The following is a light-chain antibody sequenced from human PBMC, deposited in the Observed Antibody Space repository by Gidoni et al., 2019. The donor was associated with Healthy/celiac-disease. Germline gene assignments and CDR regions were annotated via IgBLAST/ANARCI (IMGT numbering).Light chain of an antibody. Sequence: EIVLTQSPATLSLSPGERATLSCRASQSVRSYLAWYPQKPGQAPRLLIYDAANRATCIPARFSGSGSGTDFTLTISSLEPEDFAVYYCQQRSNWPPWTFGQGTKVEIK. V-gene: IGKV3-11*01. CDR1: QSVRSY. J-gene: IGKJ1*01. CDR2: DAA. CDR3: QQRSNWPPWT.